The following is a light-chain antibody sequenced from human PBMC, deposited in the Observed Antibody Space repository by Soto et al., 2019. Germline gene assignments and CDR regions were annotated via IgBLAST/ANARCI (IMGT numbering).Light chain of an antibody. CDR2: EVT. J-gene: IGLJ1*01. CDR3: SSYTSTTTLYV. CDR1: SSDVGDYNY. V-gene: IGLV2-14*01. Sequence: QSVLTQHASVSGSPGQSITISCTGTSSDVGDYNYVSWYQQHPGKAPKLIIYEVTNRPSGVSNRFSAYKSGNTASLTISGLQAEDEADYYCSSYTSTTTLYVFGTGTKVTVL.